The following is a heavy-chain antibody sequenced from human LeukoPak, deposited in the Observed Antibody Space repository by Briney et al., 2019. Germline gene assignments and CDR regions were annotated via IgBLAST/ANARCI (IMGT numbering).Heavy chain of an antibody. CDR2: IYSGGST. D-gene: IGHD1-26*01. V-gene: IGHV3-66*01. J-gene: IGHJ4*02. CDR3: TRGSYAVHFDY. Sequence: GGSLRLSCAASGFTFSSYAMSWVRQAPGKGLEWVSVIYSGGSTYYADSVKGRFTISRDNSKNTLYLQMNSLRAEDAAVYYCTRGSYAVHFDYWGQGTLVTVSS. CDR1: GFTFSSYA.